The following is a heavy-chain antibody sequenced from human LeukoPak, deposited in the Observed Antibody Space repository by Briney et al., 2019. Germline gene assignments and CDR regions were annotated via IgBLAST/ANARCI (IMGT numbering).Heavy chain of an antibody. Sequence: GGSLRLSCAASGFSFSRHGMHWVRQAPGKGLEWVAFIRYDGSNKYYADSVKGRFTISRDNSKNTLYLQMNSLRAEDTAVYYCAKDGPLSYDSSGYYHPYFDYWGQGTLVTVSS. V-gene: IGHV3-30*02. CDR3: AKDGPLSYDSSGYYHPYFDY. CDR1: GFSFSRHG. J-gene: IGHJ4*02. D-gene: IGHD3-22*01. CDR2: IRYDGSNK.